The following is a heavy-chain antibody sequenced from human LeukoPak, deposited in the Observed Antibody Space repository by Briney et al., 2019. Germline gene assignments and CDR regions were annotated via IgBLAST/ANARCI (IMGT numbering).Heavy chain of an antibody. CDR2: INHSGST. Sequence: SETLSLTCAVYGGSFSGYYWSWIRRPPGKGLEWIGEINHSGSTNYNPSLKSRVTISVDTSKNQFSLKLSSVTAADTAVYYCARQTQTGDFDYWGQGTLVTVSS. CDR3: ARQTQTGDFDY. J-gene: IGHJ4*02. CDR1: GGSFSGYY. D-gene: IGHD7-27*01. V-gene: IGHV4-34*01.